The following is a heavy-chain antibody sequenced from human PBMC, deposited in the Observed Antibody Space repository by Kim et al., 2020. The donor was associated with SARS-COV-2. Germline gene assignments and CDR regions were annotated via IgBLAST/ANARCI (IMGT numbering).Heavy chain of an antibody. Sequence: YEQRIQGRVTMTTDRSTSTVYLELRSLRPDDTAVYFCARPRTAAAWDAFDTWGQGTKVTVSS. CDR3: ARPRTAAAWDAFDT. J-gene: IGHJ3*02. D-gene: IGHD6-25*01. V-gene: IGHV1-18*01.